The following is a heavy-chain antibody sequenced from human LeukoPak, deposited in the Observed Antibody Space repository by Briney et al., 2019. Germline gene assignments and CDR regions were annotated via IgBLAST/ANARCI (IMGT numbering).Heavy chain of an antibody. CDR1: GFTFSDAW. V-gene: IGHV3-7*01. CDR2: IKQDGSEK. D-gene: IGHD1-7*01. CDR3: AREDDWNYEDY. Sequence: GGSLRLSCAASGFTFSDAWMSWVRQAPGKGLEWVANIKQDGSEKYYVNSVKGRFTISRDNAKNSLSLQMNSLRAEDTAIYYCAREDDWNYEDYWGQGTLVTVSS. J-gene: IGHJ4*02.